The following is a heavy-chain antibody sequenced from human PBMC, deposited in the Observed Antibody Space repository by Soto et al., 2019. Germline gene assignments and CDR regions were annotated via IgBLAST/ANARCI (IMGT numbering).Heavy chain of an antibody. D-gene: IGHD6-19*01. CDR2: IYSGGST. V-gene: IGHV3-53*02. J-gene: IGHJ3*02. CDR3: ARDLIPDLAGGIGDAFDI. CDR1: GFTVSSNY. Sequence: EVQLVETGGGLIQPGGSLRLSCAASGFTVSSNYMSWVRQAPGKGLEWVSVIYSGGSTYYADSVKGRFTISRDNSKNTLYLQMNSLRAEDTAVYYCARDLIPDLAGGIGDAFDIWGQGTMVTVSS.